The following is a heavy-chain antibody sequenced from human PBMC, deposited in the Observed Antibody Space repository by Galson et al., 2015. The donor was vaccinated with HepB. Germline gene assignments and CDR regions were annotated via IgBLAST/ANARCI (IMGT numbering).Heavy chain of an antibody. Sequence: SLRLSCAASGFVFSNYGMHWVRQAPGKGLEWAAYIRSDGSAKYYADSVKGRFIISRDNSKNTLSLQMNSLRPEDTAVYYCAKLPYSGSSVNFDSWGQGILVTVSS. CDR3: AKLPYSGSSVNFDS. CDR1: GFVFSNYG. J-gene: IGHJ4*02. V-gene: IGHV3-30*02. CDR2: IRSDGSAK. D-gene: IGHD4-23*01.